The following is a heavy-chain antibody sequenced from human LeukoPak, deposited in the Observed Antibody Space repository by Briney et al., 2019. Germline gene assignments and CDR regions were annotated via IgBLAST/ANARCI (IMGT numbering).Heavy chain of an antibody. Sequence: SQTLSLTCTVSGDTIISGGYHWSWLRQHPGKGLEWISHIYNSGSTFYNTSLKSRVTISVDTSKNQLSLKLSSGTAADTAVYVCARDHTCNGHFDYWGQGTLVTVSS. J-gene: IGHJ4*02. V-gene: IGHV4-31*03. CDR3: ARDHTCNGHFDY. CDR1: GDTIISGGYH. CDR2: IYNSGST.